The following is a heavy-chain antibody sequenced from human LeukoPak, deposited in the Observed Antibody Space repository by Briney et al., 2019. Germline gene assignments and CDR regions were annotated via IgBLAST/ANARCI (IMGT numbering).Heavy chain of an antibody. CDR1: GYNFTSYA. CDR2: INAGNGNT. D-gene: IGHD2-15*01. CDR3: ARGTCSGGSCYSGPY. Sequence: ASVKVSCKASGYNFTSYARRWVRQDPGQRLEWMGGINAGNGNTKYSQKFQGRVTIATDTSASTAYMELRSLRSDDTAVYYCARGTCSGGSCYSGPYWGQGTLVTVSS. J-gene: IGHJ4*02. V-gene: IGHV1-3*01.